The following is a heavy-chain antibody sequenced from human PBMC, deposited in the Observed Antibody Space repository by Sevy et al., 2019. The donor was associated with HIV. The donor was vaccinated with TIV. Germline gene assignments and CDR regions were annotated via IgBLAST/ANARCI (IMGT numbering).Heavy chain of an antibody. CDR3: ARDTPHGDYVGTFDY. CDR2: ISYDGSNK. J-gene: IGHJ4*02. CDR1: GFTFSSYA. D-gene: IGHD4-17*01. V-gene: IGHV3-30-3*01. Sequence: GGSLRLSCAASGFTFSSYAMHWVRQAPGKGLEWVAVISYDGSNKYYADSVKGRFTISRDNSKNTLYLQMNSLRAEDTAVYYCARDTPHGDYVGTFDYWGQGTLVTVSS.